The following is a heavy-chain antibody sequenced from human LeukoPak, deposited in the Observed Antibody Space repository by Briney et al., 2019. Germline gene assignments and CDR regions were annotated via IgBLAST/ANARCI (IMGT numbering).Heavy chain of an antibody. J-gene: IGHJ6*04. Sequence: GGSLRLSCAASGFTFDDYAMHWVRQAPGKGREGVAGISWNSGTIGYAGSVKARFTISRDNAKNSMFLQMKSLRAEETALYYCAKDIGFGITMLRGIDVWCIGTTVTISS. D-gene: IGHD3-10*01. V-gene: IGHV3-9*01. CDR2: ISWNSGTI. CDR1: GFTFDDYA. CDR3: AKDIGFGITMLRGIDV.